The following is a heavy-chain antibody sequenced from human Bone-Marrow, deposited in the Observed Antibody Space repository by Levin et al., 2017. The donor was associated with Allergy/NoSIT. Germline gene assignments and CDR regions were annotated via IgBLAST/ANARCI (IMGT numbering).Heavy chain of an antibody. Sequence: SETLSLTCTVSGGSISPYYWSWIRQPAGKGLEWIGRIYTTGDTNYNPTPRSRVRMSIDTARKQFSLDLSSVSAADTAAYYCATGRLRFDYDATGFWDSWGPGTLVTVSS. CDR2: IYTTGDT. CDR1: GGSISPYY. V-gene: IGHV4-4*07. J-gene: IGHJ4*02. D-gene: IGHD4/OR15-4a*01. CDR3: ATGRLRFDYDATGFWDS.